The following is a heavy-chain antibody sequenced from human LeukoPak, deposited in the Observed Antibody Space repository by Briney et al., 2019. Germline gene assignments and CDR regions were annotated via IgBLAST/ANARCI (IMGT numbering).Heavy chain of an antibody. CDR2: ISAYNGNT. V-gene: IGHV1-18*01. Sequence: ASVKVSCKASGYTFTSYGISWVRQAPGQGLEWMGWISAYNGNTNYAQKLQGRVTMTTDTSTSTAYMELRSLRSDDTAVYYCARAEVPQRYDFWSGYYGPFDYWGQGTLVTVSS. CDR1: GYTFTSYG. D-gene: IGHD3-3*01. J-gene: IGHJ4*02. CDR3: ARAEVPQRYDFWSGYYGPFDY.